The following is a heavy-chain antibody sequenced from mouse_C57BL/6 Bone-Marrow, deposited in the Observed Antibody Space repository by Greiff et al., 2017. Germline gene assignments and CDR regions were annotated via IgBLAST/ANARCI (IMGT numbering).Heavy chain of an antibody. CDR2: IYPGSGST. D-gene: IGHD2-10*01. CDR1: GYTFTSYW. V-gene: IGHV1-55*01. CDR3: ARRGAYYVGAMDY. J-gene: IGHJ4*01. Sequence: QVQLQQPGAELVKPGASVKMSCKASGYTFTSYWITWVKQRPGQGLEWIGDIYPGSGSTNYNEKFKSKATLTVDTSSSTAYMQLSSLTSEDSAVYDCARRGAYYVGAMDYWGQGTSVTVSS.